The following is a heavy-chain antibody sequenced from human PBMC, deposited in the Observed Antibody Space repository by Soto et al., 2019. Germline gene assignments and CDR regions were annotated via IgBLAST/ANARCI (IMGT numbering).Heavy chain of an antibody. CDR2: IYHSGST. D-gene: IGHD3-3*01. CDR3: ARASKDGITIFGVVKGAFDI. V-gene: IGHV4-38-2*01. CDR1: GYSISSGYY. Sequence: SETLSLTCAVSGYSISSGYYWGWIRQPPGKGLEWIGSIYHSGSTYYNPSLKSRVTISVDTSKNQFSLKLSSVTAADTAVYYSARASKDGITIFGVVKGAFDIWGQGTMVTVSS. J-gene: IGHJ3*02.